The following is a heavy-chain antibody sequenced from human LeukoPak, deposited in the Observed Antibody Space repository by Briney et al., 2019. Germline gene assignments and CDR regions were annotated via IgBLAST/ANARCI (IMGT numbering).Heavy chain of an antibody. V-gene: IGHV4-59*07. CDR1: GGSISSYY. D-gene: IGHD3-10*01. CDR2: IYYIGST. J-gene: IGHJ4*03. Sequence: PSDTLSLTCTVSGGSISSYYWSWIRQPPGKGLDWIGYIYYIGSTNYNPSLKSRVTISVDTSKNQFSLKLSSVTAADTAVYYCARVEWSFYGSESYGFFDFWGQGTLVTVSS. CDR3: ARVEWSFYGSESYGFFDF.